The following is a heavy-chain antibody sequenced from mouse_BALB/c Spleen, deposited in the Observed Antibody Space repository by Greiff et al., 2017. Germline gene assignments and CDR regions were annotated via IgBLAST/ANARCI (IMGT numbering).Heavy chain of an antibody. CDR1: GFTFSSYA. D-gene: IGHD2-14*01. J-gene: IGHJ2*01. CDR2: ISSGGST. CDR3: ARGGYDEDFDY. Sequence: EVNLVESGGGLVKPGGSLKLSCAASGFTFSSYAMSWVRQTPEKRLEWVASISSGGSTYYPDSVKGRFTISRDNARNILYLQMSSLRSEDTAMYYCARGGYDEDFDYWGQGTTLTVSS. V-gene: IGHV5-6-5*01.